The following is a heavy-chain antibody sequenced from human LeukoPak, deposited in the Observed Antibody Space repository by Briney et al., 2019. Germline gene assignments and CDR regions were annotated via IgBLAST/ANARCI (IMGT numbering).Heavy chain of an antibody. CDR2: IYYSGST. V-gene: IGHV4-59*01. CDR3: ARGGYSGYVLR. Sequence: SETLSLTCTVSGGSISSYYWSWIRQPPGKGLEWMGYIYYSGSTNYNPSLQSRVTISVDTSKNQFSLKLSSVTAADAAVYYCARGGYSGYVLRWGQGTLVTVSS. CDR1: GGSISSYY. J-gene: IGHJ4*02. D-gene: IGHD5-12*01.